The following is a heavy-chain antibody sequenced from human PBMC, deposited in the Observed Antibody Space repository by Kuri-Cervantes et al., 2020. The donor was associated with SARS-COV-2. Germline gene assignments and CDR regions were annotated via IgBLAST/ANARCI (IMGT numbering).Heavy chain of an antibody. Sequence: SETLSLTCAVSGYSSSVGYYWAWIRQSPGKGLEWIGTMYDSGSPYYNPSLESRVTISDRSPDTSKKHFSLRLNSVTAADTALYFCASHLPLRAVFDYWGQGALVTVSS. D-gene: IGHD3-10*01. V-gene: IGHV4-38-2*01. CDR1: GYSSSVGYY. CDR3: ASHLPLRAVFDY. CDR2: MYDSGSP. J-gene: IGHJ4*02.